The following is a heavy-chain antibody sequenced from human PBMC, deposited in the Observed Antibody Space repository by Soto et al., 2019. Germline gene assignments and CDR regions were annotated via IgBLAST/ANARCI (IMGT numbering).Heavy chain of an antibody. CDR1: GGSISSYY. V-gene: IGHV4-59*01. J-gene: IGHJ5*02. D-gene: IGHD6-13*01. Sequence: SETLSLTCTVSGGSISSYYWSWIRQPPGKGLEWIGYIYYSGSTNYNPSLKSRVTISVDTSKNQFSLKLSSVTAADTAVYYCARDRWGGAAAGPWGQGTLVTVSS. CDR2: IYYSGST. CDR3: ARDRWGGAAAGP.